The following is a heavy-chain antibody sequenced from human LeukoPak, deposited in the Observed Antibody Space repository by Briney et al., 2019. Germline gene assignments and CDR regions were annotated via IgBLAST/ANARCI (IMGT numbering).Heavy chain of an antibody. CDR1: GYTFTSYP. CDR2: INPSGGST. Sequence: ASVKVSCKASGYTFTSYPVHWVRQAPGQGLEWMGIINPSGGSTNHAQKFQGRVTMTRDTSTSTVYMELSSLRSDDTAVYYCARRGYGGSTSCEWGQGTLVTVSS. V-gene: IGHV1-46*01. D-gene: IGHD2-2*03. CDR3: ARRGYGGSTSCE. J-gene: IGHJ4*02.